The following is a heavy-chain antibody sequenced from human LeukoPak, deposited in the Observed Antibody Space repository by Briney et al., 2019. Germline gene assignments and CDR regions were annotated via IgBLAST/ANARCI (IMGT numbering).Heavy chain of an antibody. D-gene: IGHD2-15*01. CDR2: IRYDGSHE. Sequence: PGGSLRLSCAASGFTFSNYGMHWVRQAPGKGLEWVAFIRYDGSHEYYADSVKGRFTISRDNSKNTLYLQMNSLRAEDTAVYYCAKDSYRSGGSCYSDYWGQGTLVTVSS. CDR1: GFTFSNYG. V-gene: IGHV3-30*02. CDR3: AKDSYRSGGSCYSDY. J-gene: IGHJ4*02.